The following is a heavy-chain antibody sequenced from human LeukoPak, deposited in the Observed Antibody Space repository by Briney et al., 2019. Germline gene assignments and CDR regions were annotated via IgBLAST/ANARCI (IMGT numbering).Heavy chain of an antibody. D-gene: IGHD3/OR15-3a*01. CDR2: TYYNSKWYN. CDR1: GDSVSNNA. CDR3: ARGWTRDGFNI. Sequence: SQTLSLTCVISGDSVSNNAWNWVRQTPSGGLECLGRTYYNSKWYNDYAESVKSRIIISPDTYKNQFSLQLNSVTPEDTAVYYCARGWTRDGFNIWSQGTMVTVSS. J-gene: IGHJ3*02. V-gene: IGHV6-1*01.